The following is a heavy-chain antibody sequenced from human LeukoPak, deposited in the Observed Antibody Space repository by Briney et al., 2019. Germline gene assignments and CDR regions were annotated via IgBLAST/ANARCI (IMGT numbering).Heavy chain of an antibody. CDR3: AKTSFPYYYYYMDV. D-gene: IGHD1-26*01. V-gene: IGHV3-43D*03. J-gene: IGHJ6*03. CDR2: ISWDGGST. CDR1: GFTFSSYS. Sequence: HPGGSLRLSCAASGFTFSSYSMNWVRQAPGKGLEWVSLISWDGGSTYYADSVKGRFTISRDNSKNSLYLQMNSLRAEDTALYYCAKTSFPYYYYYMDVWGKGTTVTVSS.